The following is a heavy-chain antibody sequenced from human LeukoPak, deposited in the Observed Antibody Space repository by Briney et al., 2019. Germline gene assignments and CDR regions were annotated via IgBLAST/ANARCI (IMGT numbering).Heavy chain of an antibody. CDR3: ARVPAGVIGIKDAFDI. CDR1: GFTFSSYS. J-gene: IGHJ3*02. Sequence: PGGSLRLSCAASGFTFSSYSMNWVRQAPGKGLEWVSSISSSSSYIYYADSVKGRFTISRDNAKNSLYLQMNSLRAEDTAVYYCARVPAGVIGIKDAFDIWGQGTMVTVSS. V-gene: IGHV3-21*01. CDR2: ISSSSSYI. D-gene: IGHD3-16*02.